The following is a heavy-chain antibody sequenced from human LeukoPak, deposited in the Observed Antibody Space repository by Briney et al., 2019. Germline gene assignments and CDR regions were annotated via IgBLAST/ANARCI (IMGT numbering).Heavy chain of an antibody. Sequence: ASVKVSCKVSGYTFTDYYMRWVQQAPGKGLEWMGLVDPEDGETIYAEKFQGRVTITADTSTDTAYMELSSLRSEDTAVYYCATINRYYYYMDVWGKGTTVTVSS. CDR3: ATINRYYYYMDV. J-gene: IGHJ6*03. V-gene: IGHV1-69-2*01. CDR2: VDPEDGET. D-gene: IGHD3-16*01. CDR1: GYTFTDYY.